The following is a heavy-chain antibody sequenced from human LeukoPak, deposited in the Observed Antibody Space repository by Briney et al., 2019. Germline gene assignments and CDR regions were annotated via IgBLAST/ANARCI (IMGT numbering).Heavy chain of an antibody. Sequence: SETLSLTCSVSGGSIKSSDYYWGWIRQPPGKGLEWVGTIYYNEATQYNPSFKSRVTISVDTSKNQFSLRLSSVTAADTAVYYCARDHRWLSQTSPGDSWGQGILVTVSS. D-gene: IGHD6-19*01. CDR1: GGSIKSSDYY. CDR2: IYYNEAT. V-gene: IGHV4-39*07. CDR3: ARDHRWLSQTSPGDS. J-gene: IGHJ4*02.